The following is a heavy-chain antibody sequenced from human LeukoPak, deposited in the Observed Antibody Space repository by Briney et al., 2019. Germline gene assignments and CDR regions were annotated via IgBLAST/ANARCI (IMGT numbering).Heavy chain of an antibody. CDR2: INTDGSST. V-gene: IGHV3-74*01. CDR1: GFTFSSYW. D-gene: IGHD1-7*01. J-gene: IGHJ4*02. CDR3: ARDHDGTNFDY. Sequence: PGGSLRLSCAASGFTFSSYWMHWVRQAPGKGLVWVSRINTDGSSTSYADSVKGRFTISRDNAKNTLYLQMNSLRAEDTAVYYCARDHDGTNFDYWGQGTLVTVSS.